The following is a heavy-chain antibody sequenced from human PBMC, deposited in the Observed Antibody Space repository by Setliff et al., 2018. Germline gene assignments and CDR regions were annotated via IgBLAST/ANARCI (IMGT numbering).Heavy chain of an antibody. V-gene: IGHV4-59*11. J-gene: IGHJ6*02. CDR1: GGSISSHY. CDR2: IYYSGST. Sequence: ETLSLTCTVSGGSISSHYWSWIRQPPGKGLEWIGSIYYSGSTCYNPSLKSRVTISVDTSKNQFSLKLSSVTAADTAVYYCARVGGYYYYYYGMDVWGQGTTVTVSS. CDR3: ARVGGYYYYYYGMDV.